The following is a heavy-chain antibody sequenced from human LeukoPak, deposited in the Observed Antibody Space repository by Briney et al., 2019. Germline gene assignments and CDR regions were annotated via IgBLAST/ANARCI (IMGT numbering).Heavy chain of an antibody. J-gene: IGHJ6*02. D-gene: IGHD2-2*01. V-gene: IGHV3-33*06. CDR1: GFTFSSYG. CDR2: IWYDGSNK. CDR3: TKRGSSLYYYGMDV. Sequence: PGGSLRLSCAASGFTFSSYGMHWVRQAPGKGLEWVAVIWYDGSNKYYADSVKGRFTISRDNSKNTLYLQMNSLRAEDTAVYYCTKRGSSLYYYGMDVWGQGTTVTVSS.